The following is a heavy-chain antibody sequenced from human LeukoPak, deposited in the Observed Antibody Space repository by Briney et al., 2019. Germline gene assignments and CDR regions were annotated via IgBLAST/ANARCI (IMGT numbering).Heavy chain of an antibody. CDR2: INSDGSST. Sequence: GGSLRLSCAASGFTFSSYWMHWVRQAPGKGLVWVSRINSDGSSTSYADSVKGRFTISRDNAKNTLYLQMNSLRAEDTAAYYCARGRQWEPGDYWGQGTLVTVSS. J-gene: IGHJ4*02. D-gene: IGHD1-26*01. CDR3: ARGRQWEPGDY. CDR1: GFTFSSYW. V-gene: IGHV3-74*01.